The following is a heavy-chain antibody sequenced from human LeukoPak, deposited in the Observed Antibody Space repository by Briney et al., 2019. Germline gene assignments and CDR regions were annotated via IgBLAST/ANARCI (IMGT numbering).Heavy chain of an antibody. V-gene: IGHV3-15*01. J-gene: IGHJ4*02. CDR2: IKSKTDGRTT. D-gene: IGHD1-26*01. Sequence: PGGSLRLSCAASGFTFSNAWMSWDRQGQGQGLERVGRIKSKTDGRTTDYAAPVKGRFTISRHESKNRLYLQMNSSKTEDTAVYYCTTDRGSYPYYFDYWGQGTLVTVFS. CDR1: GFTFSNAW. CDR3: TTDRGSYPYYFDY.